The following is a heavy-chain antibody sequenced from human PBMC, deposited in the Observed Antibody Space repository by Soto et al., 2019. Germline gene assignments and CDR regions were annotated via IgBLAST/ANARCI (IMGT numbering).Heavy chain of an antibody. D-gene: IGHD2-15*01. CDR3: AKEGCSGGICYGFDY. J-gene: IGHJ4*02. V-gene: IGHV3-30*18. Sequence: QVQLVESGGGVVQPGRSLRLSCAASGFTFSSYGMHWVHQAPGKGLEWVAVMSWDGSDEFYEETVKGRFTVSRDNSRNTLYLQMNSLRPEDTAVYYCAKEGCSGGICYGFDYWGQGTLVTVSS. CDR2: MSWDGSDE. CDR1: GFTFSSYG.